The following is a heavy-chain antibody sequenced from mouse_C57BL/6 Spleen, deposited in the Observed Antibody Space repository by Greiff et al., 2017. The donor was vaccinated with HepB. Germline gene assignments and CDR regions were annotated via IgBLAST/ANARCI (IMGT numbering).Heavy chain of an antibody. CDR1: GYTFTDYY. D-gene: IGHD1-1*01. J-gene: IGHJ2*01. CDR3: ARYGGSSFDY. Sequence: QVQLKQSGAELVRPGASVKLSCKASGYTFTDYYINWVKQRPGQGLEWIARIYPGSGNTYYNEKFKGKATLTAEKSSSTAYMQLSSLTSEDSAVYFCARYGGSSFDYWGQGTTLTVSS. CDR2: IYPGSGNT. V-gene: IGHV1-76*01.